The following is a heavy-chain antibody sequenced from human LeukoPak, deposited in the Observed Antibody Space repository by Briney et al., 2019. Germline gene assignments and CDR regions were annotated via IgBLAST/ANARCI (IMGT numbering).Heavy chain of an antibody. J-gene: IGHJ5*02. D-gene: IGHD3-3*01. CDR3: ARAGTGDYDFWSGYYKGRWFDP. CDR1: GGSISSYY. CDR2: IYYSGST. Sequence: SETLSLICTVSGGSISSYYWSWIRQPPGKGLEWIGYIYYSGSTNYNPSLKSRVTISVDTSKNQFSLKLSSVTAADTAVYYCARAGTGDYDFWSGYYKGRWFDPWGQGTLVTVSS. V-gene: IGHV4-59*01.